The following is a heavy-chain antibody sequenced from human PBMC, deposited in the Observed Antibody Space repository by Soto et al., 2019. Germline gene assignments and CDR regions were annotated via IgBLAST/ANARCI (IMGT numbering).Heavy chain of an antibody. CDR1: GGSVSSGSYY. V-gene: IGHV4-61*01. Sequence: SETLSLTCTVSGGSVSSGSYYWSWIRQPPGKGLEWIGYIYYSGSTNYNPSLKSRVTISVDTSKNQFSLKLSSVTAADTAVYYCARSFGTGYGGNSFGAYWGQGTLVTVSS. J-gene: IGHJ4*02. D-gene: IGHD4-17*01. CDR2: IYYSGST. CDR3: ARSFGTGYGGNSFGAY.